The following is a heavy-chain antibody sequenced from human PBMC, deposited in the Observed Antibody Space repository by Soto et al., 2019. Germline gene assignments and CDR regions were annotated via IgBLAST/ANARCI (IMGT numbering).Heavy chain of an antibody. Sequence: GGSLRLSCAASGFTFSSYSMNWVRQAPGKGLEWVSYISSSSSTIYYADSVKGRFTISRDNAKNSLYLQMNSLRAEDTAVYYCARGPEDIVVVPATRDVYYYYVDVWGKGTTVTVSS. CDR3: ARGPEDIVVVPATRDVYYYYVDV. CDR2: ISSSSSTI. D-gene: IGHD2-2*01. J-gene: IGHJ6*03. CDR1: GFTFSSYS. V-gene: IGHV3-48*01.